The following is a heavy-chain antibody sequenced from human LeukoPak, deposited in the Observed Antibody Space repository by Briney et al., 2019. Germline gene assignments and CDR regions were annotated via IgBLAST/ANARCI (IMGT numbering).Heavy chain of an antibody. V-gene: IGHV3-13*03. CDR3: ARDGDGDYIFSYYFDY. J-gene: IGHJ4*02. D-gene: IGHD4-17*01. CDR1: GFTFSSYD. CDR2: IGTAGDT. Sequence: GGSLRLSCAACGFTFSSYDVHWVRQATGKGLEWVSPIGTAGDTYYPGSVKGQFTISRENAKNSLYLQMNSLTAGDTAVYFCARDGDGDYIFSYYFDYWGQGTLVTVSS.